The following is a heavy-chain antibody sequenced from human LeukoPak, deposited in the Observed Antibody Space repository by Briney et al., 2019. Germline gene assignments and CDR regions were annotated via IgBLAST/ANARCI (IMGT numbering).Heavy chain of an antibody. V-gene: IGHV4-30-2*01. D-gene: IGHD6-13*01. J-gene: IGHJ4*02. CDR1: GGSISSGGYS. Sequence: PSQTLSLTCAVSGGSISSGGYSWSWIRQPPGKGLEWIGYIYHSGSTYYNPSLKSRVTISVDRSKNQFSLKLSSVTAADTAVYYCARDKYRSSCLDYWGQGTLVTVSS. CDR2: IYHSGST. CDR3: ARDKYRSSCLDY.